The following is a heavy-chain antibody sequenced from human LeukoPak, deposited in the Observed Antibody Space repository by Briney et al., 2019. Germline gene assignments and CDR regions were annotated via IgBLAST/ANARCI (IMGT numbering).Heavy chain of an antibody. CDR3: AKDITIFGVVINGLDY. CDR2: IYSDGST. CDR1: GFTVSSNY. V-gene: IGHV3-66*01. D-gene: IGHD3-3*01. Sequence: GGSLRLSCAASGFTVSSNYMSWVRQAPGKGLEWVSVIYSDGSTYHADSVKGRFTISRDNSKNTLYLQMNSLRAEDTAVYYCAKDITIFGVVINGLDYWGQGTLVTVSS. J-gene: IGHJ4*02.